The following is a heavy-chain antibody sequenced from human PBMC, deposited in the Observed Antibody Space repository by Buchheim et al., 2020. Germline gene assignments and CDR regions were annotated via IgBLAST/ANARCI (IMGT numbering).Heavy chain of an antibody. Sequence: QVQLQESGPGLVKPSETLSLTCTVSGGSVSSGSFYWSWIRQPPGKGLEWIGYIYYSGSTNYNPPLKSRVTIPVDTSKNQLSLNLSSVTAADTAVYYCARDSYYCDSPSANGMDVWGQGTT. CDR2: IYYSGST. V-gene: IGHV4-61*01. CDR1: GGSVSSGSFY. D-gene: IGHD3-22*01. J-gene: IGHJ6*02. CDR3: ARDSYYCDSPSANGMDV.